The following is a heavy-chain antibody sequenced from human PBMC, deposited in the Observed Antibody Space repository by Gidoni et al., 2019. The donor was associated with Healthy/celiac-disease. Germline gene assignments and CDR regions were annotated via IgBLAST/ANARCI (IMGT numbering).Heavy chain of an antibody. V-gene: IGHV3-7*03. J-gene: IGHJ5*02. CDR1: GFTFSSSW. Sequence: QLVESGGGLVQPGGSLRLSCAASGFTFSSSWMSWVRQAPGKGLEWVANIKQDGSEKYYVDSVKGRFTISRDNAKNSLYLQMNSLRAEDTAVYYCARDRYYYDSSGYLSFDPWGQGTLVTVSS. CDR2: IKQDGSEK. CDR3: ARDRYYYDSSGYLSFDP. D-gene: IGHD3-22*01.